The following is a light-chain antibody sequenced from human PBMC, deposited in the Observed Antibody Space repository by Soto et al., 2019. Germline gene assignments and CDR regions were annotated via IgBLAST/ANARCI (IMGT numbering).Light chain of an antibody. V-gene: IGKV1-39*01. CDR2: GAS. Sequence: QMTQSPSSLSASVGDRVTITCRASETVSSYLNWYQQKPGKAPKLLIYGASRLQTGVPSRFSGSGFGTDFTLTTSSLQPEDFATYYCQQSYSLWTFGQGTKVEIK. CDR3: QQSYSLWT. J-gene: IGKJ1*01. CDR1: ETVSSY.